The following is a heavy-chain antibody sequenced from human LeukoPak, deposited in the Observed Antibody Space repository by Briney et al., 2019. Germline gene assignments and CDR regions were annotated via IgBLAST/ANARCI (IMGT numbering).Heavy chain of an antibody. CDR2: IKQDGSEK. Sequence: PGGSLRLSCAASGFTFSSYWMSWVRQAPGKGLEWVANIKQDGSEKYYVDSVKGRFTISRDNAKNSLYLQMNSLRAEDTAVYYCAREASGYDPRAFDIWGQGTMVTVSS. CDR3: AREASGYDPRAFDI. D-gene: IGHD5-12*01. J-gene: IGHJ3*02. V-gene: IGHV3-7*01. CDR1: GFTFSSYW.